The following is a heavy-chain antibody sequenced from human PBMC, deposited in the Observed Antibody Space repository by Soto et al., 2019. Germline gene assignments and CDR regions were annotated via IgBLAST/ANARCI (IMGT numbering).Heavy chain of an antibody. CDR2: ISFDANSI. V-gene: IGHV3-30*04. Sequence: LRLSCAASGFTFSSFAMHWVRQAPGKGLEWVAVISFDANSIYYPDSVKGRFTISRDNSKNTLWLQMNSLRPEDTAVYYCARDPSFYYYETSGVFDYWGQGSLVTVSS. CDR1: GFTFSSFA. J-gene: IGHJ4*02. D-gene: IGHD3-22*01. CDR3: ARDPSFYYYETSGVFDY.